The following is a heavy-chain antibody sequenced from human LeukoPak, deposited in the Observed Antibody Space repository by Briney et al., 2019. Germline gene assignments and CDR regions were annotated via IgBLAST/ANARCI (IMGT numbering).Heavy chain of an antibody. CDR2: INHSGST. Sequence: SETLSLTCAVYGGSFSGYYWSWIRQPPGKGLEWIGEINHSGSTNYNPSLKSRVTISVDTSRNQFSLKLSSVTAADTAVYYCARGRSRLITMVRGVKPYYMDVWGKGTTVTVSS. CDR1: GGSFSGYY. V-gene: IGHV4-34*01. CDR3: ARGRSRLITMVRGVKPYYMDV. D-gene: IGHD3-10*01. J-gene: IGHJ6*03.